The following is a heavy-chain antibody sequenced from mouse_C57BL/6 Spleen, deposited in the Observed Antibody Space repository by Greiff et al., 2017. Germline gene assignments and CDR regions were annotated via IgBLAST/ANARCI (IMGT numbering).Heavy chain of an antibody. CDR3: ARGESNYGGAMDY. V-gene: IGHV1-64*01. D-gene: IGHD2-5*01. J-gene: IGHJ4*01. Sequence: QVQLQQPGAELVKPGASVQLSCKASGYTFTSYWMHWVKQRPGQGLEWIGMILPNSGSPNYNEKFKSTATLTVDKSSSTAYMQLSSLTSEDSAVYYCARGESNYGGAMDYGGQGTSVTVSS. CDR1: GYTFTSYW. CDR2: ILPNSGSP.